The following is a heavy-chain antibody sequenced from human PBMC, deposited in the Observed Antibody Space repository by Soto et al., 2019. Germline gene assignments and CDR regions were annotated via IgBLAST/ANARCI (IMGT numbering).Heavy chain of an antibody. J-gene: IGHJ6*02. CDR1: GGTFSSYA. CDR2: IIPIFGTA. Sequence: SVKVSCKASGGTFSSYAISWVRQAPGQGLEWMGGIIPIFGTANYAQKFQGRVTITADESTSTAYMELSSLRSEDTAVYYCASEEGDYYYYGMDVWGQGTTVTSP. D-gene: IGHD3-10*01. CDR3: ASEEGDYYYYGMDV. V-gene: IGHV1-69*13.